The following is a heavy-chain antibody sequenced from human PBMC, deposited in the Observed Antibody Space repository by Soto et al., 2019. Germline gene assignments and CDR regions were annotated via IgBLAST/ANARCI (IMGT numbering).Heavy chain of an antibody. CDR1: GFTFTSSA. CDR2: IVVGSGNT. Sequence: SVKVSCKASGFTFTSSAVQWVRQARGQRLEWIGWIVVGSGNTNYAQKFQERVTITRDMSTSTAYMELSSLRSEDTAVYYCAADGSPWFGELLPEGINWFDPWGQGTLVTVSS. CDR3: AADGSPWFGELLPEGINWFDP. D-gene: IGHD3-10*01. J-gene: IGHJ5*02. V-gene: IGHV1-58*01.